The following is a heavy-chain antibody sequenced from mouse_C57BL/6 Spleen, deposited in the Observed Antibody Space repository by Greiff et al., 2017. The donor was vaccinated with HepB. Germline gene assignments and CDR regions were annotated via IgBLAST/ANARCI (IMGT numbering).Heavy chain of an antibody. J-gene: IGHJ4*01. V-gene: IGHV1-82*01. CDR3: ARGAPYYYGSSSYAMDY. CDR1: GYAFSSSW. D-gene: IGHD1-1*01. Sequence: VQLQQSGPELVKPGASVKISCKASGYAFSSSWMNWVKQRPGKGLEWIGRIYPGDGDTNYNGKFKGKATLTADKSSSTAYMQLSSLTSEDSAVYFCARGAPYYYGSSSYAMDYWGQGTSVTVSS. CDR2: IYPGDGDT.